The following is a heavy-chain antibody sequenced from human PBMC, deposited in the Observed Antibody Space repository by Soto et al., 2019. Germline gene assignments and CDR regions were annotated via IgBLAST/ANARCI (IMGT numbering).Heavy chain of an antibody. Sequence: EVQLLESGGALVQPGGSMRLSCAASGFTFSTSTMTWLRQAPGKGLEWVSSIRGSSDHTYYADSVKGRLIVSRDNANNTLYLQLHSLSAEDAAVYYCAKDGSYSSSWPYYFDHWGQGTLVTVSS. J-gene: IGHJ4*02. CDR3: AKDGSYSSSWPYYFDH. CDR1: GFTFSTST. D-gene: IGHD6-13*01. V-gene: IGHV3-23*01. CDR2: IRGSSDHT.